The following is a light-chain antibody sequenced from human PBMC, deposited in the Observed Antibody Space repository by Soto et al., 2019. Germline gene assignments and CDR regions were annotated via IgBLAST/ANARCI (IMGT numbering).Light chain of an antibody. Sequence: EIVLTQSPATLSLSPGERATLSCRASQSVSSYLAWYQQKTGQAPRLLIYDASNRATGIPARFSGSGSGTDFPLAIRSLEPEEFAVYYCQQRSDWPLMYTVGQGNKLEIK. CDR2: DAS. CDR3: QQRSDWPLMYT. J-gene: IGKJ2*01. V-gene: IGKV3-11*01. CDR1: QSVSSY.